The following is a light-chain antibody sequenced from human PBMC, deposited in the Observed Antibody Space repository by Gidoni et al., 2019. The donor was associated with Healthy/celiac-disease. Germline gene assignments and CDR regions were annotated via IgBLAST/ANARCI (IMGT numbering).Light chain of an antibody. V-gene: IGKV1-33*01. CDR3: QQYDNPPYT. CDR1: QDSSNY. CDR2: DAS. Sequence: QMTQSPSSLSASVGDRVAITCQASQDSSNYLNWYQQKPGKAPKLLIYDASNLETGVPARFSGSGSGTDFTLTISSLQPEDIAIYYCQQYDNPPYTFGQXTKLEIK. J-gene: IGKJ2*01.